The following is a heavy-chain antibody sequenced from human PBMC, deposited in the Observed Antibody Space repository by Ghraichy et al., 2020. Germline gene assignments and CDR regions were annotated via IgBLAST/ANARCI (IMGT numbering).Heavy chain of an antibody. CDR3: ANSGAGDY. CDR2: ISGSGGST. CDR1: GFTFSSYA. D-gene: IGHD6-19*01. V-gene: IGHV3-23*01. Sequence: GGSLRLSCAASGFTFSSYAMSWVRQAPGKGLEWVSSISGSGGSTYYADSVKGRFTISRDNSENTLYLHMNSLRAEDMAVYYCANSGAGDYWGQGTLVTVSS. J-gene: IGHJ4*02.